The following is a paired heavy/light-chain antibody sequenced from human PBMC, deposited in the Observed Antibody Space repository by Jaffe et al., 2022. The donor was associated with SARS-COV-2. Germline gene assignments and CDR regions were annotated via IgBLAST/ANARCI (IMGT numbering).Light chain of an antibody. J-gene: IGLJ3*02. V-gene: IGLV1-44*01. CDR2: NSS. Sequence: QSVLTQPPSASGTPGQRVTISCSGSSSNIGSNSVNWYQQLPGTAPKLLIFNSSQRPSGAPDRFSGSKSGTSASLAISGLLSEDEAVYYCAAWDDSLNGEVFAGGTKLTVL. CDR3: AAWDDSLNGEV. CDR1: SSNIGSNS.
Heavy chain of an antibody. CDR3: AKYFIEVPAENYFYYYGMDV. CDR1: GYPFSSYA. CDR2: ISDGGGRI. D-gene: IGHD2-2*01. V-gene: IGHV3-23*01. Sequence: EVQLLESGGGLVQPGGSLTLSCAGSGYPFSSYAMSWVRQAPGRGLEWVSGISDGGGRIFYAESVKGRFTISRDSSKNTLYLQMNSLRVEDTAVYYCAKYFIEVPAENYFYYYGMDVWGQGTTVTVSS. J-gene: IGHJ6*02.